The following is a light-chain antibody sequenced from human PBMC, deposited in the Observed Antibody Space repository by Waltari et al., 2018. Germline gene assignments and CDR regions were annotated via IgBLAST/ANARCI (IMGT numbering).Light chain of an antibody. Sequence: EIVLTQSPATLSLSPGERATLSCRASESVSPYLAWYQHRPGPAPRLIVYDVSTRAAGIPARFSGSGSETEFTLTISSLEPDDFAIYYCHQRNDRRGTFGQGTRIE. CDR3: HQRNDRRGT. J-gene: IGKJ1*01. CDR1: ESVSPY. CDR2: DVS. V-gene: IGKV3-11*01.